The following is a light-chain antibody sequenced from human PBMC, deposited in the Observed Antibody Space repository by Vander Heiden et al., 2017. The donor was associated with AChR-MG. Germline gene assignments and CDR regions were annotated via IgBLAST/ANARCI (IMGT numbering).Light chain of an antibody. Sequence: AIRMTQSPSLSSASTGETVTMTCRASQDIRRYLAWYQQKPGKAPNLLMYGASTLQSGVPSRFSGGGSGTNFTLTISGLQAEDFATYFCQQYYDYPQTFGQGTKLEIK. CDR1: QDIRRY. V-gene: IGKV1-8*01. CDR2: GAS. J-gene: IGKJ1*01. CDR3: QQYYDYPQT.